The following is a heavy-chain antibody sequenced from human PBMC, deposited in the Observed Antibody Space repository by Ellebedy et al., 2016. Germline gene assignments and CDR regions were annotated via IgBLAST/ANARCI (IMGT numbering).Heavy chain of an antibody. V-gene: IGHV4-31*03. CDR1: GGSISSGGYY. CDR3: ARGGDCSGGSCYPGRFDP. D-gene: IGHD2-15*01. J-gene: IGHJ5*02. CDR2: IYYSGST. Sequence: SETLSLTCTVSGGSISSGGYYWSWIRQHPGTGLEWIGYIYYSGSTYYNPSLKSRVTISVDTSKNQFSLKLSSVTAADTAVYYCARGGDCSGGSCYPGRFDPWGQGTLVTVSS.